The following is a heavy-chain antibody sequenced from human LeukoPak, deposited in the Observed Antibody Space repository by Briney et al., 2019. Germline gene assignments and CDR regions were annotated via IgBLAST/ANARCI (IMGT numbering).Heavy chain of an antibody. D-gene: IGHD4/OR15-4a*01. V-gene: IGHV3-30*02. CDR1: GFTFSIYG. CDR2: IWYDGSNK. Sequence: PGGSLRLSCAASGFTFSIYGMHWVRQAPGKGLEWVAFIWYDGSNKYYADSVKGRFTISRDNSKNTLYLQMNSLRAEDTAVYYCAKDLTANDFDYWGQGTLVTVSS. CDR3: AKDLTANDFDY. J-gene: IGHJ4*02.